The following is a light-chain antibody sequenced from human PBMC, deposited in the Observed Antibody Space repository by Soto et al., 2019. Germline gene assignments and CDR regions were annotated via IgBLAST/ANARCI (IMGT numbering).Light chain of an antibody. V-gene: IGKV3-15*01. CDR1: QSVSIK. CDR2: DTS. J-gene: IGKJ1*01. CDR3: HQYDSWT. Sequence: EIVMTHSPATLSVSPVERATLSFSASQSVSIKLAWYQQKPGQAPRLLIYDTSTRATGIPARFSGSGSGTDFTLTISRLEPEDFAVYYCHQYDSWTFGQGTKVDIK.